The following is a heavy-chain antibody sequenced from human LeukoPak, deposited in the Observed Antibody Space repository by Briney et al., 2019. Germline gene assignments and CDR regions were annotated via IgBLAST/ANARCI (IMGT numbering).Heavy chain of an antibody. V-gene: IGHV4-59*11. CDR2: IYYSGST. D-gene: IGHD6-6*01. J-gene: IGHJ6*03. Sequence: SETLSLTCTVSGGSISSHYWSWIRRPPGKGLEWIGYIYYSGSTNYNPSLKSRVTISVDTSKNQFSLKLSSVTAADTAVYYCARAVDSSSSWAYYYYMDVWGKGTTVTVSS. CDR3: ARAVDSSSSWAYYYYMDV. CDR1: GGSISSHY.